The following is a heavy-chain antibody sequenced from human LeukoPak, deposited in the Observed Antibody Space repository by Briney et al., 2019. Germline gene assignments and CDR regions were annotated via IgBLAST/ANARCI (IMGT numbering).Heavy chain of an antibody. CDR3: ARDSGGWYDLDS. Sequence: GGSLRLSCAASGFTFSSYGMHWVRQAPGKGLEWVAFIRYDGSNKYYADSVKGRFTISRDNAKNSLYLQMNSLRAVDTAVYYCARDSGGWYDLDSWGQGTLVTVSS. V-gene: IGHV3-30*02. J-gene: IGHJ4*02. D-gene: IGHD6-19*01. CDR1: GFTFSSYG. CDR2: IRYDGSNK.